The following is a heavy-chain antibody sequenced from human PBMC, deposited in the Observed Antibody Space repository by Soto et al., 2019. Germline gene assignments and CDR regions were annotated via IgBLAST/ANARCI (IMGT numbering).Heavy chain of an antibody. Sequence: VKPSCKDCRYTFDSYSLHWVRQAPGQRLEWMGWINAGNGNTKYSQKFQGRVTITRDTSASTAYMELSSLRSEDTVFYSCAGIRDDYGDLAYWVQGTPVTVSS. V-gene: IGHV1-3*01. CDR1: RYTFDSYS. J-gene: IGHJ4*02. CDR3: AGIRDDYGDLAY. D-gene: IGHD3-16*01. CDR2: INAGNGNT.